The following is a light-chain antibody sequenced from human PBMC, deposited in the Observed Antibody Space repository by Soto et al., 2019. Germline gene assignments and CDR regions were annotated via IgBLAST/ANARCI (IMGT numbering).Light chain of an antibody. CDR2: DVS. CDR1: SSDVGGYNQ. CDR3: CSYAGRYTPYV. J-gene: IGLJ1*01. V-gene: IGLV2-11*01. Sequence: QSALTQPRSVSGSPGQSVTISCTGTSSDVGGYNQVSWYQQHPGKAPKVMIYDVSKRPSGVPDRFSGSKSGNTASLTISGLQPEDEADYYCCSYAGRYTPYVFGTGTQLTVL.